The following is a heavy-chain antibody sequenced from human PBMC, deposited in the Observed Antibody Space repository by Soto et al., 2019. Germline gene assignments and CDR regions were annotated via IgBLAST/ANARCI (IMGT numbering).Heavy chain of an antibody. V-gene: IGHV1-69*02. CDR1: GGTFSSYT. D-gene: IGHD2-15*01. CDR3: ARCSLTYSNAYAMDV. Sequence: QVQLVQSGAEVKKPGSSVKVSCKASGGTFSSYTISWVRQAPGQGLEWMGKIIPIFGIANYTQKFQCRVTISADKSTSTDYMALSSLRSEDTAVYYCARCSLTYSNAYAMDVWGQGTTVTVSS. CDR2: IIPIFGIA. J-gene: IGHJ6*02.